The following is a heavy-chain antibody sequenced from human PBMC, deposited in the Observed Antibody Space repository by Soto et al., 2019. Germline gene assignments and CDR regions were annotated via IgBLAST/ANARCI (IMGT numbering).Heavy chain of an antibody. V-gene: IGHV3-21*01. J-gene: IGHJ4*02. CDR3: ARDVLSPGIAVAGSTFDY. CDR1: GFTFSSYS. CDR2: ISSSSSYI. Sequence: GGSLRLSCAASGFTFSSYSMNWVRQAPGKGLEWVSSISSSSSYIYYADSVKGRFTISRDNAKNSLYLQMNSLRAEDTAVYYCARDVLSPGIAVAGSTFDYWGQGTLVTVSS. D-gene: IGHD6-19*01.